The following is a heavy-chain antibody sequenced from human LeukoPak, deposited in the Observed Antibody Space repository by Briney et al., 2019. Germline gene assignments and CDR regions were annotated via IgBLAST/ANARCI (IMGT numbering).Heavy chain of an antibody. Sequence: PSQTLSLTCTVSGGSISSGSYDWSWIRQPAGKGLEWIGRIYTSGSTNYNPSLKSRVTISVDTSKNQFSLKLSSVTAADTAVYYCAVEGGSGSYPWGQGTLVTVSS. D-gene: IGHD3-10*01. J-gene: IGHJ5*02. CDR1: GGSISSGSYD. CDR2: IYTSGST. V-gene: IGHV4-61*02. CDR3: AVEGGSGSYP.